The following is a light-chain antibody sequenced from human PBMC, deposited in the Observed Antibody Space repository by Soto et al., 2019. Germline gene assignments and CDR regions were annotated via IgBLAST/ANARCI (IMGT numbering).Light chain of an antibody. CDR2: GAS. Sequence: EIVLTQSPGTLSLSPGERATLSCRPSQSVAGNFLAWYQQKPGQAPRLLLYGASSRATGIPDRISGSGSGTDFTLTISRLEPEDFAVYYCHQYGTTPPYTFGQGTKLEIK. V-gene: IGKV3-20*01. J-gene: IGKJ2*01. CDR3: HQYGTTPPYT. CDR1: QSVAGNF.